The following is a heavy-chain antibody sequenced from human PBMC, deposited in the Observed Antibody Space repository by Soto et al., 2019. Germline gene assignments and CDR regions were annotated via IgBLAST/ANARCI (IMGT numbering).Heavy chain of an antibody. CDR2: ISAYNGNT. D-gene: IGHD2-8*01. CDR1: GYTFTSYG. Sequence: ASVKVSCKASGYTFTSYGISWVRQAPGQGLEWMGWISAYNGNTNYAQKLQGRVTMTPDTSTSTAYMELRSLRSDDTAVYYCAREGRLMVYAPYYFDYWGQGTLVTVSS. J-gene: IGHJ4*02. V-gene: IGHV1-18*01. CDR3: AREGRLMVYAPYYFDY.